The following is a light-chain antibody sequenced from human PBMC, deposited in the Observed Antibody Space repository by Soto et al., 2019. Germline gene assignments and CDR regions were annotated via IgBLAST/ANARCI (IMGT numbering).Light chain of an antibody. J-gene: IGLJ1*01. V-gene: IGLV2-8*01. Sequence: QSVLTQPPSASGSPGQSVTISCTGTSRDVGGYDYVSWYQQHPGKAPRLLIYEVSKRPSGVPDRFSGSKSGNTASLTVSGLQAEDEADYFCSSYAGSIYYVFGTGTKVTVL. CDR2: EVS. CDR1: SRDVGGYDY. CDR3: SSYAGSIYYV.